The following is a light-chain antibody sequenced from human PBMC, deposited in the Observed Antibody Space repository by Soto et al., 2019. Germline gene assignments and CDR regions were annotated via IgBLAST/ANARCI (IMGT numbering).Light chain of an antibody. CDR3: CSFARGSTLV. CDR1: SSDVGSYNL. V-gene: IGLV2-23*01. CDR2: EGS. J-gene: IGLJ3*02. Sequence: QSALTQPASVSGSPGQSITISCTGTSSDVGSYNLVSWYQQHPGNAPKLMIYEGSKRPSGVSNRFFGAKSGNTASLTISGLQAEDEADYYCCSFARGSTLVFGGGTQLTVL.